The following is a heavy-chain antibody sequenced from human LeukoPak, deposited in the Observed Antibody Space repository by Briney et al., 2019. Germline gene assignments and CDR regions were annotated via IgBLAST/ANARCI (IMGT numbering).Heavy chain of an antibody. Sequence: ASVKVSCKASGYTFTSYDINWVRQATGQGLEWMGWMNPNSGNTGYAQKFQGRVTITRNTSISTAYMELSSLRSEDTAVYYCARGTRYYGSGSYYYYYMDVWGKGTTVTVSS. V-gene: IGHV1-8*03. CDR3: ARGTRYYGSGSYYYYYMDV. CDR2: MNPNSGNT. J-gene: IGHJ6*03. D-gene: IGHD3-10*01. CDR1: GYTFTSYD.